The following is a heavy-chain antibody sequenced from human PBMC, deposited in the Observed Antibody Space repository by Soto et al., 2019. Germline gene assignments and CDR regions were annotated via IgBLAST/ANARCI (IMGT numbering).Heavy chain of an antibody. CDR1: GFTFTNYA. CDR3: AKRFCTSVTCFRTIDY. V-gene: IGHV3-23*01. CDR2: ISGSGDDT. D-gene: IGHD2-15*01. J-gene: IGHJ4*02. Sequence: DVYLLESGGGLVQPGGSLRLSCAASGFTFTNYAMTWVRQAPGKGREWVSTISGSGDDTYYAGSVKGRFTISRDNSKGTLYLQMSSLRAEDTAVFYCAKRFCTSVTCFRTIDYWGQGTLVTVSS.